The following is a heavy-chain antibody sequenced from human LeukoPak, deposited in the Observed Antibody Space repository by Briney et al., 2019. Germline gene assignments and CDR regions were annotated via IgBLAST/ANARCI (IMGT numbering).Heavy chain of an antibody. D-gene: IGHD3-10*01. CDR1: GGSVNSGSYY. V-gene: IGHV4-39*01. CDR2: IYYSGST. Sequence: SETLSLTCTVSGGSVNSGSYYWCWIRQPPGEGLEWIANIYYSGSTSYSPSLKSRVTISVDTSKNQFSLKLNSVTAADTAVYYCARKPYGSGRFDYWGQGTLVTVSS. CDR3: ARKPYGSGRFDY. J-gene: IGHJ4*02.